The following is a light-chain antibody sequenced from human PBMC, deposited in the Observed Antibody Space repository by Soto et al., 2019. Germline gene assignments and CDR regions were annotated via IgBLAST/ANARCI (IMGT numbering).Light chain of an antibody. Sequence: EIVMTQSQATLSVSPGEGATLSCRASQSISSNLAWYQQKPGQAPRLVIFDASTRAPGIPDRFTGRGSGTEFTLTSCSLQSEDSAVFFCQQFNDWPPITFGGWTKV. V-gene: IGKV3-15*01. CDR2: DAS. CDR3: QQFNDWPPIT. CDR1: QSISSN. J-gene: IGKJ4*01.